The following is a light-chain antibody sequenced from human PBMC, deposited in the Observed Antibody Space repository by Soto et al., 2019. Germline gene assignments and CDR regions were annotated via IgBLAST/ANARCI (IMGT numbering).Light chain of an antibody. CDR1: QSVSSN. CDR2: GTS. CDR3: QHFNNWPPKYT. Sequence: EIVMTQSPATLSVSPGEXATLSCRASQSVSSNLAWYQQKPGQAPRLLIYGTSTRATGIPARFSGSGSGTEFTLTISSLQSEDFAVYYCQHFNNWPPKYTFGQGTKVDIK. V-gene: IGKV3-15*01. J-gene: IGKJ2*01.